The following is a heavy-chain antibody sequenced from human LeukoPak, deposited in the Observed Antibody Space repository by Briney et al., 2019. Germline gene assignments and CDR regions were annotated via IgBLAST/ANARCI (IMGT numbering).Heavy chain of an antibody. CDR3: ARGPTYYDSSGYRLEY. V-gene: IGHV1-2*02. CDR1: GYAFSGYY. J-gene: IGHJ4*02. D-gene: IGHD3-22*01. CDR2: INPSNGGT. Sequence: GASVKVSCKASGYAFSGYYMHWVRQAPGLALEWMGWINPSNGGTNYAQNFQGRVTMTRDTSISTAYMELSSLTSDDTAVYYCARGPTYYDSSGYRLEYWGQGTLVTVSS.